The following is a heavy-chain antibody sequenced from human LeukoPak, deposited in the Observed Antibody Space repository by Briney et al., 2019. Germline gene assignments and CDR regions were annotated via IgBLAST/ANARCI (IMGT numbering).Heavy chain of an antibody. V-gene: IGHV1-69*13. CDR1: GVTFSSYA. J-gene: IGHJ3*02. CDR3: ARGSGSYYACDI. D-gene: IGHD1-26*01. CDR2: IIPIFGTA. Sequence: SVKVSCKASGVTFSSYAISWVRQAPGQGLEWMGGIIPIFGTANYAQRFQGRVTITADESTTTAYMELSSLRSEDTAVYYCARGSGSYYACDIWGQGTMVTVSS.